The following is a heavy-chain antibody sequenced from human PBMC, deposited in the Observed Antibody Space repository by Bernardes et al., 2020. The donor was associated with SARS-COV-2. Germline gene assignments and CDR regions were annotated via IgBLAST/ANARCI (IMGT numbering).Heavy chain of an antibody. CDR2: IYHSGTT. CDR3: ARRRWFGEIDY. CDR1: GGSVTDSKW. D-gene: IGHD3-10*01. V-gene: IGHV4-4*02. J-gene: IGHJ4*02. Sequence: SETLSRTCTVSGGSVTDSKWWTWVRQSPGKGLEWIGEIYHSGTTNYNPSLKSRVTMSMDKSTNQFSLILTSVTAADTAVYSCARRRWFGEIDYWGQGTLVAVSS.